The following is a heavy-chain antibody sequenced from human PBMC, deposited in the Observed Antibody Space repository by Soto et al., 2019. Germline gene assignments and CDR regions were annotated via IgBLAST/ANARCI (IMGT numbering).Heavy chain of an antibody. CDR2: ISPYNGNT. CDR3: ARGKYFYDNSGWGIFDY. J-gene: IGHJ4*02. CDR1: GFTFRSNG. Sequence: QVQMEQSGAEVKKPGASVKVSCKTSGFTFRSNGIVWVRQAPGQRLEWMGWISPYNGNTRYAQKVQGRVTLTTDVSTTTAYMELGGLRSDDTAVYYCARGKYFYDNSGWGIFDYWGQGTLVTVSS. V-gene: IGHV1-18*04. D-gene: IGHD3-22*01.